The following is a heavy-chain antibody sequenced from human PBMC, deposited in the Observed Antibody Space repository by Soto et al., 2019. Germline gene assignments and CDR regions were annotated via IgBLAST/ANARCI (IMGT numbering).Heavy chain of an antibody. D-gene: IGHD5-18*01. CDR3: ARDLGDTAMVRDV. V-gene: IGHV1-46*01. Sequence: ASVKVSCKASGGTFSSYAISWVRQAPGQGLEWMGRINPICGTTSYAQKFQGRVTMTRDTSTSTVYMELSSLRSEDTAVYYCARDLGDTAMVRDVWGQGTTVTVS. CDR2: INPICGTT. J-gene: IGHJ6*02. CDR1: GGTFSSYA.